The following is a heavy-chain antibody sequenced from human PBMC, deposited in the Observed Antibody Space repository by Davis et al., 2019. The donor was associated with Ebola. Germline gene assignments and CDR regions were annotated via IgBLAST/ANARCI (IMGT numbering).Heavy chain of an antibody. Sequence: AASVKVSCKASGYTFTGYYMHWVRQAPGQGLEWMGWINPNSGGTNYAQKFQGWVTMTRDTSISTAYMELSRLRSDDTAVYYCARDLVPGYSYGYHAFDIWGQGTMVTVSS. CDR2: INPNSGGT. V-gene: IGHV1-2*04. D-gene: IGHD5-18*01. J-gene: IGHJ3*02. CDR1: GYTFTGYY. CDR3: ARDLVPGYSYGYHAFDI.